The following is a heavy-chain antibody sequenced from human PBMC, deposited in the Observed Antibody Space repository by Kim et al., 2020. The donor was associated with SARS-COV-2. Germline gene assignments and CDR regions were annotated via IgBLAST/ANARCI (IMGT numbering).Heavy chain of an antibody. D-gene: IGHD3-10*01. CDR1: GFTFSSYG. J-gene: IGHJ6*01. V-gene: IGHV3-30*18. CDR2: ISYDGSNK. Sequence: GSLRLSCAASGFTFSSYGMHWVRQAPGKGLEWVAVISYDGSNKYYADSVKGRFTISRDNSKNTLYLQMNSLRAEDTAVYYCAKDAMVRGVIGYYGMDVW. CDR3: AKDAMVRGVIGYYGMDV.